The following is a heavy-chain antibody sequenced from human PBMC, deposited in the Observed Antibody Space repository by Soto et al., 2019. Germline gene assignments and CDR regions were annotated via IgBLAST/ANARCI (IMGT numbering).Heavy chain of an antibody. CDR3: AREVPSITMIVVVPKGYFDY. V-gene: IGHV1-3*01. Sequence: ASVKVSCKSSGYTFTSYAMHWVRQAPGQRLEWMGWINAGNGNTKYSQKFQGRVTITRDTSASTAYMELSSLRSEDTAVYYCAREVPSITMIVVVPKGYFDYWGQGTLVTVSS. CDR2: INAGNGNT. J-gene: IGHJ4*02. CDR1: GYTFTSYA. D-gene: IGHD3-22*01.